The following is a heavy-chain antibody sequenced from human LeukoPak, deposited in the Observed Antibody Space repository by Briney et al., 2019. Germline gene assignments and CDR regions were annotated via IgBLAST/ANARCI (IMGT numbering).Heavy chain of an antibody. J-gene: IGHJ2*01. Sequence: TSETLSLTCTVSGGSISTYYWNWIRQPPGKGLEWIGYIYSSGSTTYNPSLKSRVTISVDTSKNQFSLILTSVTAADTAVYFCARGRWYFPLWGRGTLVTVSS. CDR1: GGSISTYY. V-gene: IGHV4-59*01. CDR3: ARGRWYFPL. CDR2: IYSSGST.